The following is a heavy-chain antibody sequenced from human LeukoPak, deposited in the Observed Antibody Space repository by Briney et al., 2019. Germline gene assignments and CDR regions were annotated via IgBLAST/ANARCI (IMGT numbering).Heavy chain of an antibody. CDR3: AKDPNYYGSEFDY. J-gene: IGHJ4*02. CDR1: GFTFSTYN. D-gene: IGHD3-10*01. V-gene: IGHV3-23*01. CDR2: ISGSGGST. Sequence: PSGGSLRLSCAASGFTFSTYNMDWVRQAPGEGLEWVSGISGSGGSTYYADSVKGRFTISRDNSKNTLYLQMNSLGAEDTAVYYCAKDPNYYGSEFDYWGQGTLVTVSS.